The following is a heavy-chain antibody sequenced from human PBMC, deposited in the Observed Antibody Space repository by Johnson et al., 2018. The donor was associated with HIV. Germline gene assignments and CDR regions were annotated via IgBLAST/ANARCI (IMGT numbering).Heavy chain of an antibody. CDR3: ARPMESGYSSSWYAAFDI. CDR1: GFTVSSNY. J-gene: IGHJ3*02. CDR2: IYSGGST. D-gene: IGHD6-13*01. V-gene: IGHV3-53*01. Sequence: EVQLVESGGGLIQPGGSLRLSCAASGFTVSSNYMSWVRQAPGKGLEWVSVIYSGGSTYYADSVKGRFTISRDNSKNTLYLQMNSLRAEDTALYHCARPMESGYSSSWYAAFDIWGQWTMVTVSS.